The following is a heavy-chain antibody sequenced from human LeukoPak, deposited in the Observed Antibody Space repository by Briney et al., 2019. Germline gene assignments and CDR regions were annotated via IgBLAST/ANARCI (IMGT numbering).Heavy chain of an antibody. CDR1: GFTFNDYP. Sequence: GGSLRLSCAASGFTFNDYPMHWVRQAPGKGLEWVSLISGDGSVTYYADSVKGRFTISRDNSKNSLYLQMNSLRAEDTAVYYCANNRASLDYWGQGTLVTVSS. J-gene: IGHJ4*02. CDR3: ANNRASLDY. V-gene: IGHV3-43*01. D-gene: IGHD3-16*02. CDR2: ISGDGSVT.